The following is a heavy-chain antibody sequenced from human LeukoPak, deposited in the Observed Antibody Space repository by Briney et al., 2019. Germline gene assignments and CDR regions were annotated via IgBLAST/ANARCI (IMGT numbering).Heavy chain of an antibody. Sequence: ASVKVSCKASGYTFTSYDINWVRHATGQGLEWMGWMNPNSGNTGYAQKFQGRVTMTRNTSISTAYMELSSLRPEDTAVYYCARCCSGGSCYLNYYYGMDVWGQGTTVTVSS. CDR2: MNPNSGNT. CDR3: ARCCSGGSCYLNYYYGMDV. J-gene: IGHJ6*02. CDR1: GYTFTSYD. V-gene: IGHV1-8*01. D-gene: IGHD2-15*01.